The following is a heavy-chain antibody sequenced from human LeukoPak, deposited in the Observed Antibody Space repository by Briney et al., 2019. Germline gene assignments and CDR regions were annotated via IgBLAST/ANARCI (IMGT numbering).Heavy chain of an antibody. V-gene: IGHV1-8*01. CDR2: LNPNTGNT. D-gene: IGHD3-22*01. CDR1: GYTFTNYD. J-gene: IGHJ3*02. Sequence: ASVKVSCKASGYTFTNYDLNWVRQAPGQGLEWMGWLNPNTGNTGFAQKFQGRVTITRDTSITTAYMELSSLRSEDAAVYFCARGKYHYYSSGYFDIWGQGTMVTVSS. CDR3: ARGKYHYYSSGYFDI.